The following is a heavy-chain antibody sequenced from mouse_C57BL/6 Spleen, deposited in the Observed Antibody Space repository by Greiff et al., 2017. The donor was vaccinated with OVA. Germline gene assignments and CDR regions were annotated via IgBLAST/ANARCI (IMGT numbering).Heavy chain of an antibody. V-gene: IGHV1-15*01. CDR3: TRRDLLRYYFDY. J-gene: IGHJ2*01. CDR1: GYTFTDYE. CDR2: IDPEPGGT. Sequence: VQLQQSGAELVRPGASVTLSCKASGYTFTDYEMHWVKQTPVHGLEWIGAIDPEPGGTAYNQKFKGKAILTADKSSSTAYMELRSLTSEDSAVYYCTRRDLLRYYFDYWGQGTTLTVSS. D-gene: IGHD1-1*01.